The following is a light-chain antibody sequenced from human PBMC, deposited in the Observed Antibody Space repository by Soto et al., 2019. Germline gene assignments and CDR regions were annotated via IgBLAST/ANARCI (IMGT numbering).Light chain of an antibody. CDR1: ESVGSN. CDR3: QQYDNWPPWT. J-gene: IGKJ1*01. Sequence: DTVMTQSPATLSESPGEKVTLSCRASESVGSNLAWYQQKPGQAPRLLIYGVSTRATGIPARFSGSGSGTEFTLSISSLQSEDVALYFCQQYDNWPPWTFGQGTKVEI. V-gene: IGKV3-15*01. CDR2: GVS.